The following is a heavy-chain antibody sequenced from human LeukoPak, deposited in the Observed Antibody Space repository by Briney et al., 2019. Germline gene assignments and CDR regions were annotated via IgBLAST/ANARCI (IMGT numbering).Heavy chain of an antibody. V-gene: IGHV3-23*01. D-gene: IGHD1-26*01. CDR2: ISGSGGST. Sequence: GGSLRLSCAASGFTFSSYAMSWVRQAPGKGLEWVSAISGSGGSTYYADSVKGRFTISRDNSKNTLYLQMNSLRAEDTAVYYCAKDPSLNKWELLGWFDPWGQGTLVTVSS. CDR3: AKDPSLNKWELLGWFDP. CDR1: GFTFSSYA. J-gene: IGHJ5*02.